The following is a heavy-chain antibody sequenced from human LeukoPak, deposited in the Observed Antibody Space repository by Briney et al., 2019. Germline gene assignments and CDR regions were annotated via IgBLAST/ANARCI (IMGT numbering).Heavy chain of an antibody. V-gene: IGHV4-34*01. CDR2: INHSGST. J-gene: IGHJ5*02. CDR1: GGSFSGYY. D-gene: IGHD1-1*01. Sequence: SETLSLTCAVYGGSFSGYYWSWIRQPPGKGLEWIGEINHSGSTNYNPSLKSRVTISVDTSKNQFSLKLSSVTAADTAVYYCARDLGPGNWFDPWGQGTLVTVSS. CDR3: ARDLGPGNWFDP.